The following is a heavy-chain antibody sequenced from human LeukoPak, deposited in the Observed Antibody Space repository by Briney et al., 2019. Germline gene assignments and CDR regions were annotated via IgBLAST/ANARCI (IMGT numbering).Heavy chain of an antibody. V-gene: IGHV4-39*07. CDR2: IYYSGST. CDR1: GGSISSSTYY. CDR3: ARDRVAAAGNLYYFDY. J-gene: IGHJ4*02. Sequence: SETLSLTCTVSGGSISSSTYYWGWIRQPPGKGLEWIGSIYYSGSTYYNPSLKSRVTISVDTSKNQFSLKLSSVTAADTAVYYCARDRVAAAGNLYYFDYWGQGTLVTVSS. D-gene: IGHD6-13*01.